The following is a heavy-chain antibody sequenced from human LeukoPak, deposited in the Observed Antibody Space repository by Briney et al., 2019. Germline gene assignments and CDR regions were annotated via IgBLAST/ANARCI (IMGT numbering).Heavy chain of an antibody. J-gene: IGHJ4*02. CDR3: ARDWGSTGYDLYDS. Sequence: GGSLRLSCAVSGLTFSSFWMSWVRQAPGKGLEWVAHIRQDGSERHYVDSVKDRFTISRDNAKNSLDLQMDSLRAEDTAVYYCARDWGSTGYDLYDSWGQGTLVTVSS. CDR2: IRQDGSER. D-gene: IGHD5-12*01. V-gene: IGHV3-7*01. CDR1: GLTFSSFW.